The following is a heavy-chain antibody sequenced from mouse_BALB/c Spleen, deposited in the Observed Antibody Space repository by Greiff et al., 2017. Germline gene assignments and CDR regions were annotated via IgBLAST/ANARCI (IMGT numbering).Heavy chain of an antibody. D-gene: IGHD2-4*01. CDR1: GFSFSRYT. CDR3: ARKLIHYEYDGIAY. CDR2: IWGGGST. J-gene: IGHJ3*01. Sequence: VQLLESGPGLVAPAQTLSITCTVSGFSFSRYTVHWVRQPPGKGLEWLGIIWGGGSTAYYSALKSRLSISKDNSKSQVFLKMNSLQTDDTAKYYWARKLIHYEYDGIAYGGQGTLVTASA. V-gene: IGHV2-6-4*01.